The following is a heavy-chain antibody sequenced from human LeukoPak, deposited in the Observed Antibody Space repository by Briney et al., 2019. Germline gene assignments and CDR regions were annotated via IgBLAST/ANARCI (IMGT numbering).Heavy chain of an antibody. V-gene: IGHV3-48*03. J-gene: IGHJ4*02. Sequence: GGSLRLSCAASGFTFSSYEMNWVRQAPGKGLEWVSYISSSGSTIYYADSVKGRFTISRDNAKNSLYLQMNSLRAEDTAVYYCARAGAVAGNFYFDYWGQGTLVTVSS. CDR3: ARAGAVAGNFYFDY. CDR2: ISSSGSTI. CDR1: GFTFSSYE. D-gene: IGHD6-19*01.